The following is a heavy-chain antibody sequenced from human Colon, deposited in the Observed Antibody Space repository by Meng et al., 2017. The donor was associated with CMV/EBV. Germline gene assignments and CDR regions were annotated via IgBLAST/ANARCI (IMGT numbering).Heavy chain of an antibody. CDR3: VTGTTGYFDL. D-gene: IGHD1-7*01. V-gene: IGHV3-53*01. CDR2: IYAVGTP. Sequence: GGSLRLSCSASGFPIVSHYMAWVRQAPGKGLQWVSLIYAVGTPYHADSVKGRFTISSDNDRNIIDLQMSSLTADDTAIYYCVTGTTGYFDLWGQGTLVTVSS. J-gene: IGHJ4*02. CDR1: GFPIVSHY.